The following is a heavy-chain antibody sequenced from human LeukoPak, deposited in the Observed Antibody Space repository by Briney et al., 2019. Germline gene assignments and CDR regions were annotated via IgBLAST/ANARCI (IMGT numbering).Heavy chain of an antibody. V-gene: IGHV1-8*01. CDR1: GYTFTNYD. J-gene: IGHJ4*02. Sequence: ASVKVSCRASGYTFTNYDINWVRQATGQGPEWMGWMNPNSGNTGYAQKFQGRVTITRDNSISTAYMELSGLRSEDTAVYYCARIAYRPGGRSYPYYFDYWGQGTLVTVSP. D-gene: IGHD3-16*02. CDR3: ARIAYRPGGRSYPYYFDY. CDR2: MNPNSGNT.